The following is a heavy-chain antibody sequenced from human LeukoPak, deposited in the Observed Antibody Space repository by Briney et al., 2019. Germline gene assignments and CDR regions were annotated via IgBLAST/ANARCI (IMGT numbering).Heavy chain of an antibody. CDR3: ARGHYDYVWGSYSPPSRYFDY. D-gene: IGHD3-16*01. CDR2: INHSGST. J-gene: IGHJ4*02. Sequence: PETLSLTCAVYGGSFSGYYWSWIRQPPGKGLEWIGEINHSGSTNYNPSLKSRVTISVDTSKNQFSLKLSSVTAADTAVYYCARGHYDYVWGSYSPPSRYFDYWGQGTLVTVSS. V-gene: IGHV4-34*01. CDR1: GGSFSGYY.